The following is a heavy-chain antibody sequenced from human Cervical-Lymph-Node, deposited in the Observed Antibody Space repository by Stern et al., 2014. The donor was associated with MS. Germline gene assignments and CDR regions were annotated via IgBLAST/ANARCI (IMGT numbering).Heavy chain of an antibody. CDR1: GYTLTQLS. CDR2: FDPEDGET. CDR3: ASRPLTELVVEHALFDY. D-gene: IGHD6-6*01. J-gene: IGHJ4*02. Sequence: VQLEESGAEVKKPGASVKVSCRVSGYTLTQLSMHWVRQTPGKGLEWMGNFDPEDGETVYAQNFQGRVTLTEDTFTGIAYMELSSLRSEDTAVYYCASRPLTELVVEHALFDYWGQGTPVTVSS. V-gene: IGHV1-24*01.